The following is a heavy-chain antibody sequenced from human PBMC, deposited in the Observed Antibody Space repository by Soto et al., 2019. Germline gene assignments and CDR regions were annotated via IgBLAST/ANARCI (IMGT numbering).Heavy chain of an antibody. D-gene: IGHD3-16*02. CDR1: GGSISSSNW. CDR3: ARRIWGRYPDAFDI. J-gene: IGHJ3*02. Sequence: QVQLQESGPGLVKPSGTLSLTCAVSGGSISSSNWWSWVRQPPGKGLEWIGEIYHSGSTNYNPALKSRVTISVDKSKPQVSLKLSSVSAADTAVYYCARRIWGRYPDAFDIWGQGTMVTVSS. V-gene: IGHV4-4*02. CDR2: IYHSGST.